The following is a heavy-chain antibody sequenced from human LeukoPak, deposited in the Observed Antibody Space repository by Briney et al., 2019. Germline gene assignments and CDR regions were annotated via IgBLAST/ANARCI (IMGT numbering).Heavy chain of an antibody. Sequence: SVKVSCKASGGTFSSYAISWVRQAPGQGLEWMGGIIPIFGTANYAQKFQGRVTITADESTSTAHMELSSLRSEDTAVYYCARALRWVGEFDYWGQGTLVTVSS. CDR1: GGTFSSYA. D-gene: IGHD3-10*01. V-gene: IGHV1-69*13. CDR3: ARALRWVGEFDY. J-gene: IGHJ4*02. CDR2: IIPIFGTA.